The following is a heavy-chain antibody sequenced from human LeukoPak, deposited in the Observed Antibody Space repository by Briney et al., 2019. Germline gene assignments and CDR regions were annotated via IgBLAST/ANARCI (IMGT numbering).Heavy chain of an antibody. V-gene: IGHV3-23*01. Sequence: QPGGPLRLSCAASGFTFNNHAMNWVRQAPGKGLEWVSSISGGGETTYYADSAKGRFTICRDNSQNTLYLQMNSLRAEDTAVYYCGRDYPDYVGYFFFDYWRQGTLVTVSS. D-gene: IGHD4-17*01. J-gene: IGHJ4*02. CDR2: ISGGGETT. CDR3: GRDYPDYVGYFFFDY. CDR1: GFTFNNHA.